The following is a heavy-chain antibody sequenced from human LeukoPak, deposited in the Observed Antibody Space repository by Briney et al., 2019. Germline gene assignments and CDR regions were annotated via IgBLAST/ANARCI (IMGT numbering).Heavy chain of an antibody. CDR3: AREAPAWFDY. CDR1: GFTFSTYW. V-gene: IGHV3-7*01. Sequence: GGSLRLSCAASGFTFSTYWMSWVRQTPGKGLEWVANINQDGSEKYYVDSVKGRFTISRDNAKNSLYLQMNSLRAEDTAVYYCAREAPAWFDYWGQGTLVTVSS. J-gene: IGHJ4*02. CDR2: INQDGSEK.